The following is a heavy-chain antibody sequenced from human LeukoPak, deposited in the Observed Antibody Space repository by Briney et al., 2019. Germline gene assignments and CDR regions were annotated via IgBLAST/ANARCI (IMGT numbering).Heavy chain of an antibody. V-gene: IGHV3-30*01. D-gene: IGHD3-22*01. CDR2: ISYDGSNK. CDR1: GFTFSSYA. J-gene: IGHJ4*02. Sequence: GGSLRLSCAASGFTFSSYAMHWVRQAPGKGLEWVAVISYDGSNKYYADSVKGRFTISRDNPKNTLYLQMNSLRAEDTAVYYCARDRYYDSSGRYFDYWGQGTLVTVSS. CDR3: ARDRYYDSSGRYFDY.